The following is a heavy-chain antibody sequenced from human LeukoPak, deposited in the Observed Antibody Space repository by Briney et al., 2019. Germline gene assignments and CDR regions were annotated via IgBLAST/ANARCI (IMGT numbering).Heavy chain of an antibody. V-gene: IGHV3-7*01. D-gene: IGHD3-16*01. CDR1: GFTFSHYW. Sequence: GGSLRLSCAASGFTFSHYWMTWVRQAPGKGLEWVANMKEDGSQETYVDSVKGRFTISRDNAKNSLYLQMNNVRAEDTAVYYCARAQAGGFDPWGQGTLVTVSS. CDR3: ARAQAGGFDP. CDR2: MKEDGSQE. J-gene: IGHJ5*02.